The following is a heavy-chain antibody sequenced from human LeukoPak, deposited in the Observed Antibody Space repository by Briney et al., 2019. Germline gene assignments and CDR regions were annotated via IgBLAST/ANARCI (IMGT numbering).Heavy chain of an antibody. D-gene: IGHD1-26*01. CDR3: ARDINFVGATLYFDH. J-gene: IGHJ4*02. CDR1: GDSISSHY. Sequence: PSETLSLTCSVSGDSISSHYWSWVRQPPGKGLEWIGYIFYIGSPTYNPSLKSRDTMSVDTSKNQFSLKLTSVTTADTAVYYCARDINFVGATLYFDHWGQGTRSPSPQ. CDR2: IFYIGSP. V-gene: IGHV4-59*11.